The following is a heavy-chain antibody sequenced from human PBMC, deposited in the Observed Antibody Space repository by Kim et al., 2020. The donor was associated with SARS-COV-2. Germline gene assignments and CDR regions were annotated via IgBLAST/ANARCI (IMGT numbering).Heavy chain of an antibody. CDR3: ATDDSSGWYKWFDP. CDR2: FDPEDGET. D-gene: IGHD6-19*01. CDR1: GYTLTELS. V-gene: IGHV1-24*01. J-gene: IGHJ5*02. Sequence: ASVKVSCKVSGYTLTELSMHWVRQAPGKGLEWMGGFDPEDGETIYAQKFQGRVTMTEDTSTDTAYMELSSLRSEDTAVYYCATDDSSGWYKWFDPWGQGTLVTVSS.